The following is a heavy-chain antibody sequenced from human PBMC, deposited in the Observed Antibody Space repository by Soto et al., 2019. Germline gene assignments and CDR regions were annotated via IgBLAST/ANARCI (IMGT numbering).Heavy chain of an antibody. CDR1: GFTFSTYS. J-gene: IGHJ6*02. CDR2: ISSNVDYI. CDR3: ARDSRNRQEGMDV. Sequence: EVQLVESGGGLVKPGGSLRLSCAASGFTFSTYSINWVRHAPGKGLEWVASISSNVDYIYYADSVKGRFTISRDNAQNSLFLQMNSLRAEDTAVYFCARDSRNRQEGMDVWGHGTTVTVSS. V-gene: IGHV3-21*02.